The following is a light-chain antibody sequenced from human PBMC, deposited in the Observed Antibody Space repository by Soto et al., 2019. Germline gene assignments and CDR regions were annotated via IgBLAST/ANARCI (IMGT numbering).Light chain of an antibody. Sequence: EIVLTQSPGTLSLSPGERATLSCRASQTVTSSYLAWYQQKPGQAPRLLIYGASSRATGIPDRFSGSGSGTDFTLTISRLEPEDFAVYYCQQYGTWYTFGQGTKLEIK. V-gene: IGKV3-20*01. CDR3: QQYGTWYT. CDR1: QTVTSSY. J-gene: IGKJ2*01. CDR2: GAS.